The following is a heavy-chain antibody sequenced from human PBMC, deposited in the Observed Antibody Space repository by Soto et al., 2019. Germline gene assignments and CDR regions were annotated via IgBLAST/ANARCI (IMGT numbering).Heavy chain of an antibody. J-gene: IGHJ4*02. V-gene: IGHV1-58*01. CDR2: IVVGSGST. CDR3: AADPYYYDSSNYYSFDY. D-gene: IGHD3-22*01. CDR1: GFSFTSSA. Sequence: SVKVSCKASGFSFTSSAVQWVRQARGQRLEWIGWIVVGSGSTNYAQRFQERVTITRDMSTSTVYMELSSLRSEDTAVYYCAADPYYYDSSNYYSFDYWGQGTLVTVSS.